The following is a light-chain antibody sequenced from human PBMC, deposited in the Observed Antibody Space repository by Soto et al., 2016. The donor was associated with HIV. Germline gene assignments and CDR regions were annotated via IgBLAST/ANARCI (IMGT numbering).Light chain of an antibody. V-gene: IGKV1-16*02. CDR2: DAA. CDR1: QGISNY. Sequence: DIQLTQSPSSLSASVGDRVTITCRANQGISNYLAWFQQKPGKAPKSLIYDAASLESGVPSKFSGSGFGTDFTLTISSLQPEDFAIYFCQQYKSYPITFGQGTRLEIK. CDR3: QQYKSYPIT. J-gene: IGKJ5*01.